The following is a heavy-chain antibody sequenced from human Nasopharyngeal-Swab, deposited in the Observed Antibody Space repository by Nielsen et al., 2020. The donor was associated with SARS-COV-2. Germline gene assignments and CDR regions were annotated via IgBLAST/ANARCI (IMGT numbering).Heavy chain of an antibody. CDR2: MNPNSGNT. V-gene: IGHV1-8*01. CDR3: ARGGTPLGGYYYGMDV. J-gene: IGHJ6*02. D-gene: IGHD2-15*01. Sequence: ASVKVSCKASGYTFPSYDINWVRQATGQGLEWMGWMNPNSGNTGYAQKFQGRVTMTRNTSISTAYMELSSLRSEDTAVYYCARGGTPLGGYYYGMDVWGQGTTVTVSS. CDR1: GYTFPSYD.